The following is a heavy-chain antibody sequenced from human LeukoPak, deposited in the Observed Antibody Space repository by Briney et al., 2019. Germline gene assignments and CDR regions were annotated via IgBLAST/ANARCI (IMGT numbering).Heavy chain of an antibody. Sequence: GGSLRLSCAASGFTFSDHYMSWIRQAPGKGLEWISYISTGDTAIFYADSVKGRFTISRDNAKDSLYLQMSSLRAEDAAVYYCARAHYYFGSRHPYYFDSWGQGTLVTVSS. CDR3: ARAHYYFGSRHPYYFDS. J-gene: IGHJ4*02. V-gene: IGHV3-11*01. D-gene: IGHD3-10*01. CDR2: ISTGDTAI. CDR1: GFTFSDHY.